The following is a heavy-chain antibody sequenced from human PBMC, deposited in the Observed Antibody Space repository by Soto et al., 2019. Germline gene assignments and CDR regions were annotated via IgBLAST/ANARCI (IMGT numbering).Heavy chain of an antibody. V-gene: IGHV1-8*01. Sequence: QVQLVQSGAEVKKPGASVKVSCKASGYTFTSYDINWVRQATGQGLEWMGWMNPNSGNTGYAQKFQGRVTMTRNTSISTAYMELSSLRSEDTAVYYCARAVGGVPAAIYYYYGMDVWGQGTTVTVSS. CDR1: GYTFTSYD. CDR2: MNPNSGNT. D-gene: IGHD2-2*01. CDR3: ARAVGGVPAAIYYYYGMDV. J-gene: IGHJ6*02.